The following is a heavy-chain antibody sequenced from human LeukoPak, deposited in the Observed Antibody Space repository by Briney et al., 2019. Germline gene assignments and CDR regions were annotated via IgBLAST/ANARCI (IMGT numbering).Heavy chain of an antibody. CDR3: ARGDYYDSSPTPLFDY. D-gene: IGHD3-22*01. J-gene: IGHJ4*02. CDR2: IIPIFGTA. CDR1: GGTFSSYA. Sequence: ASVKVSCKASGGTFSSYAISWVRQAPGQGLEWMGGIIPIFGTANYAQKFQGRVTITADKSTSTAYMELSSLRSDDTAVYYCARGDYYDSSPTPLFDYWGQGTLVTVSS. V-gene: IGHV1-69*06.